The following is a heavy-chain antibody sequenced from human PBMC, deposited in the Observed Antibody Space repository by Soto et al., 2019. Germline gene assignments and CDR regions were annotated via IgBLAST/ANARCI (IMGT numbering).Heavy chain of an antibody. V-gene: IGHV4-39*01. CDR2: IYYSGST. J-gene: IGHJ1*01. CDR1: GGSISSSSYY. CDR3: ARSGWYDGYFQH. D-gene: IGHD6-19*01. Sequence: QLQLQESGPGLVKPSETLSLTCTVSGGSISSSSYYWGWIRQPPGKGLEWIGSIYYSGSTYYNPSLKSRVTISVDTSKNQFSLNLSSVTAADTAVYYCARSGWYDGYFQHWGQGTLVTVSS.